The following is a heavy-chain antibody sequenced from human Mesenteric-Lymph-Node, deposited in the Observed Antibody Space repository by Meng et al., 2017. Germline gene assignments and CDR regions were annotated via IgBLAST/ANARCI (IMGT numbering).Heavy chain of an antibody. D-gene: IGHD3-9*01. CDR3: TREASYYDILTGYQPAFDI. V-gene: IGHV3-49*03. Sequence: GESLKISCTASGFTFGDYAMSWFRQAPGKGLEWVGFIRSKAYGGTTEYAASVKGRFTISRDDSKSIAYLQMNSLKTEDTAVYYCTREASYYDILTGYQPAFDIWVQGTMVTVS. CDR1: GFTFGDYA. CDR2: IRSKAYGGTT. J-gene: IGHJ3*02.